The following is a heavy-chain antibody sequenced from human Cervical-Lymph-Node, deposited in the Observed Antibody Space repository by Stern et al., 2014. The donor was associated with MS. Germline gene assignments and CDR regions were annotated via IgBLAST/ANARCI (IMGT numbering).Heavy chain of an antibody. CDR3: ARGVMVAATYAYDI. D-gene: IGHD2-15*01. J-gene: IGHJ3*02. Sequence: EVQLVESGGGLVQPGGSLRLSCAASGFTFSTYWMHWVRQAPGKGLVWVSRINIDESSTTYADSVKGRFSISRDNDKNTLYLQMNSLRAEDTAVYYCARGVMVAATYAYDIWGQGTMVTISS. V-gene: IGHV3-74*01. CDR1: GFTFSTYW. CDR2: INIDESST.